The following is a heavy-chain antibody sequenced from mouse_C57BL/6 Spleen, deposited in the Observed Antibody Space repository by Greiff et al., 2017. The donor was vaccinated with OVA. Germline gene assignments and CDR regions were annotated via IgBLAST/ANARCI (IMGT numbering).Heavy chain of an antibody. J-gene: IGHJ4*01. CDR2: IYPGSGNT. CDR1: GYTFTDYY. V-gene: IGHV1-76*01. D-gene: IGHD1-1*01. CDR3: SRCPISTLVAKYARDF. Sequence: VQLQQSGAALVRPGASVKLSCKASGYTFTDYYINWVKQRPGQGLEWISRIYPGSGNTYYNEKFKGKATLTAKKSTTTAYMQLSSRTSEDSSVYFCSRCPISTLVAKYARDFWGQGTSVTVSS.